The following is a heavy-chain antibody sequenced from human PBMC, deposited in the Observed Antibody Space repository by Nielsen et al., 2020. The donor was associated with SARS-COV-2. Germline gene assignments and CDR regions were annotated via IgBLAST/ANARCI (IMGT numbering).Heavy chain of an antibody. CDR1: GFSLSTSGMC. V-gene: IGHV2-70*11. CDR3: ARGRYDYVWGSYPVDY. D-gene: IGHD3-16*02. Sequence: SGPTLVKPPQTLTLTCTFSGFSLSTSGMCVSWIRQPPGKALEWLARIDWDDDKYYSTSLKTRLTISKDTSKNQVVLTMTNMDPVDTATYYCARGRYDYVWGSYPVDYWGQGTLVTVSS. J-gene: IGHJ4*02. CDR2: IDWDDDK.